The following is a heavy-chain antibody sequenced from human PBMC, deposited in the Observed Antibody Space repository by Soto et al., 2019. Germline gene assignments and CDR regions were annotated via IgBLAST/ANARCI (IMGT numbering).Heavy chain of an antibody. D-gene: IGHD2-2*02. Sequence: ASVKVSCKASGYTFSGYHMHWVRQAPGQGLEWMGWISVYNGETNIAQKFQGRVAMTRDTSITTAYVELSRLRFDDTAVYFCAREGATRRPSRPAIGWLESWGQGTLVTVSS. J-gene: IGHJ5*01. CDR1: GYTFSGYH. V-gene: IGHV1-2*02. CDR3: AREGATRRPSRPAIGWLES. CDR2: ISVYNGET.